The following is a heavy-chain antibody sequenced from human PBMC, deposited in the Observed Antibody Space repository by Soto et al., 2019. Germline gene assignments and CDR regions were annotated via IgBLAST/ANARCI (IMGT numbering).Heavy chain of an antibody. CDR3: ARDGSVGTGWFDP. Sequence: PSETLSLTCVVSGHSISSSHFWGWLRQPPGKGPEWIGSIYYGATAYYNPSLKSRVTISKDMSKNQFSLSLSSVTAADTAFYYCARDGSVGTGWFDPWGQGTLVTVSS. J-gene: IGHJ5*02. CDR2: IYYGATA. CDR1: GHSISSSHF. D-gene: IGHD1-26*01. V-gene: IGHV4-38-2*02.